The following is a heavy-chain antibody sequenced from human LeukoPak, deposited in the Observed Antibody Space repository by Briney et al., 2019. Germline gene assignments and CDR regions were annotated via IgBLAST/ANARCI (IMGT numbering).Heavy chain of an antibody. V-gene: IGHV3-30*18. J-gene: IGHJ5*02. CDR3: AKVSDYYDSSGYRSNWFDP. D-gene: IGHD3-22*01. CDR2: ISYDGSNK. Sequence: GGSLRLSCAASGFTFSSYGMPWVRQAPGKGLEWVAVISYDGSNKYYADSVEGRFTISRDNSKNTLYLQMNSLRAEDTAVYYCAKVSDYYDSSGYRSNWFDPWGQGTLVTVSS. CDR1: GFTFSSYG.